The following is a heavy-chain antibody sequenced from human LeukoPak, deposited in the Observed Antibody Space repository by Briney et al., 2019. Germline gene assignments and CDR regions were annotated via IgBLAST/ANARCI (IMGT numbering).Heavy chain of an antibody. CDR3: AGTGIAAPPTLYYFDY. J-gene: IGHJ4*02. CDR1: GYTFTSYD. V-gene: IGHV1-8*01. CDR2: MSPNSGST. D-gene: IGHD6-13*01. Sequence: GASVKVSCKASGYTFTSYDINWVRQATGQGLEWMGWMSPNSGSTGYAQKFQGRVTMTRDTSISTAYMELSSLRSEDTAVYYCAGTGIAAPPTLYYFDYWGQGTLVTVSS.